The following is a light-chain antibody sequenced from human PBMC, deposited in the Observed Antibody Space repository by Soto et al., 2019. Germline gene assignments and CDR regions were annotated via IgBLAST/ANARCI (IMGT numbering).Light chain of an antibody. J-gene: IGKJ1*01. Sequence: IVLTRSPGTLSLSPGERATLSCRASQSVSSIYLAWYQQKPGQAPRLLIYGASSRATGIPDRFSGSGSGTDFTLTISRLEPEDLAVYYCQQYGSSRWTFGQGTKVDIK. V-gene: IGKV3-20*01. CDR2: GAS. CDR3: QQYGSSRWT. CDR1: QSVSSIY.